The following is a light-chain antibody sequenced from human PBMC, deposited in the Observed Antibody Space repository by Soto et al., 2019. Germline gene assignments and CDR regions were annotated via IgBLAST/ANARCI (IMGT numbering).Light chain of an antibody. J-gene: IGKJ1*01. CDR3: QQYSDAPQT. CDR2: GAA. V-gene: IGKV3-20*01. CDR1: ESVDSNY. Sequence: EIVLTQSPGTLSLSPGERATLSCRATESVDSNYLAWYQQKTGQAPRLLIYGAASRATGTPDRFSGSGSGTDFILTISRLDPEDSAVYYCQQYSDAPQTFGQGTKVDIK.